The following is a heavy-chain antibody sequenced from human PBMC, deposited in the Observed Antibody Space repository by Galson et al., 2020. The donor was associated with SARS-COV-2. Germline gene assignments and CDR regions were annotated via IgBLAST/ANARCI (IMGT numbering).Heavy chain of an antibody. Sequence: GGSLRLSCAASGFTFDSFPVAWVRQAPGQGLQRVSSIADLEDTTFYADPVKGRFTISMDSSKNNLYLQMNSLRVDDTAVYYCARVNWYPGPVGDLWGQGTLVTVSS. CDR2: IADLEDTT. D-gene: IGHD1-20*01. CDR1: GFTFDSFP. V-gene: IGHV3-23*01. CDR3: ARVNWYPGPVGDL. J-gene: IGHJ5*02.